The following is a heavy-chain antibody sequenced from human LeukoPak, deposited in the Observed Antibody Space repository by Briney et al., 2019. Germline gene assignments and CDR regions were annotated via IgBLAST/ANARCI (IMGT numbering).Heavy chain of an antibody. Sequence: SQTLSLTCAVSGGSISSGGYSWSWIRQPPGKGLEWIGYIYHSGSTYYNPSLKSRVTISVDRSSDQFSLKLSSVTAADTAVYYCAREVRYCSSTSCYEPFFDPWGQGTLVTVSS. CDR2: IYHSGST. V-gene: IGHV4-30-2*01. CDR3: AREVRYCSSTSCYEPFFDP. J-gene: IGHJ5*02. D-gene: IGHD2-2*01. CDR1: GGSISSGGYS.